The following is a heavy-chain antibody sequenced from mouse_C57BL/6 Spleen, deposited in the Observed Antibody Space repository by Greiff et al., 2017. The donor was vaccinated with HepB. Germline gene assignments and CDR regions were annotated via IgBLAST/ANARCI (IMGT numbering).Heavy chain of an antibody. CDR1: GYTFTSYW. CDR2: IDPSDSET. V-gene: IGHV1-52*01. D-gene: IGHD1-1*01. Sequence: QVQLQQPGAELVRPGSSVKLSCKASGYTFTSYWMHWVKQRPIQGLEWIGNIDPSDSETHYNQKFKDKATLTVDKSSSTAYMQLSSLTSEDSAVYYCAVYGSSSFYAMDYWGQGTSVTVSS. CDR3: AVYGSSSFYAMDY. J-gene: IGHJ4*01.